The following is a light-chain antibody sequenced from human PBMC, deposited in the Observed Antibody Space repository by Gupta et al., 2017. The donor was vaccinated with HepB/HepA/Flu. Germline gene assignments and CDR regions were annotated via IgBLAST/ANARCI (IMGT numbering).Light chain of an antibody. J-gene: IGLJ2*01. CDR1: SSDVGGYNY. CDR2: DVS. V-gene: IGLV2-14*03. CDR3: SSYTRSNTLV. Sequence: SALTQPASVSGLPGPSLTIPCTGTSSDVGGYNYVAWYQQVPGRAPKLMIYDVSNRPSEVANHFSGSKSGNTCSLTISGRQAEDEGDFYCSSYTRSNTLVFGGGTKLTVL.